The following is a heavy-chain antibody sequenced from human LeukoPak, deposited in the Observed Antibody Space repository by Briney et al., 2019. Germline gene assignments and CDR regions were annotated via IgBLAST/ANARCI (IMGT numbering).Heavy chain of an antibody. D-gene: IGHD3-3*01. J-gene: IGHJ5*02. CDR1: GYTFTGYY. Sequence: GASVKVSCKASGYTFTGYYMHWVRQAPGQGLEWMGWINPNSGGTNYAQKFQGRVTMTRDTSISTAYMELSRLRSDDTAVYYCAREITIFGVDPSGGWFDPWGQGTLVTVSS. V-gene: IGHV1-2*02. CDR3: AREITIFGVDPSGGWFDP. CDR2: INPNSGGT.